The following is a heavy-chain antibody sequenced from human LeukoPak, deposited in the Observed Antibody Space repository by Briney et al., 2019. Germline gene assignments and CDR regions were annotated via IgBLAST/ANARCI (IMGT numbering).Heavy chain of an antibody. J-gene: IGHJ4*02. D-gene: IGHD2-21*01. CDR1: GFTFSSYW. CDR3: ARDDSRGFAY. CDR2: IDNDGSST. Sequence: GGSLRLSCAASGFTFSSYWMHWVRQAPGKGLVWVSRIDNDGSSTSYADSVKGRSTISRDNANNTLYLQINSLRAEDTAVYYCARDDSRGFAYWGQGTLVTVSS. V-gene: IGHV3-74*01.